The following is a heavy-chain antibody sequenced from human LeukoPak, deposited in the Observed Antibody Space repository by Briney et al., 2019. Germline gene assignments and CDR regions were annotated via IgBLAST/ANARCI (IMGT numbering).Heavy chain of an antibody. V-gene: IGHV3-74*01. J-gene: IGHJ4*02. CDR3: ASLAHCGDYVSHDY. Sequence: PGGSLRLSCAASGFTFSSYWMHWVRQAPGKGLVWVSRINSDGSSTSYADSVEGRFTISRDNAKNTLYLQMNSLRAEDTAVYYCASLAHCGDYVSHDYWGQGTLVTVSS. CDR2: INSDGSST. CDR1: GFTFSSYW. D-gene: IGHD4-17*01.